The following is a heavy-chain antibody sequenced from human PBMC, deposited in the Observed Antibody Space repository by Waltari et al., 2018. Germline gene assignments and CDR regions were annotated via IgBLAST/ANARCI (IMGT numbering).Heavy chain of an antibody. CDR3: ARATWDSSSWHAPDY. CDR1: GFTFSSYA. J-gene: IGHJ4*02. D-gene: IGHD6-13*01. Sequence: QVQLVESGGGVVQPGRSLRLSCAASGFTFSSYAMHWVRQAPGKGLEGVAVISYDGSNKYYADAVKGRFTISRDKSKNTLYLQMNSLRAEDTAVYYCARATWDSSSWHAPDYWGQGTLVTVSS. CDR2: ISYDGSNK. V-gene: IGHV3-30-3*01.